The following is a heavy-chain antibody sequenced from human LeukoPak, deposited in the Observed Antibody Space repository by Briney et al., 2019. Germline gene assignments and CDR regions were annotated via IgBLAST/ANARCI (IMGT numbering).Heavy chain of an antibody. Sequence: GESLKISCKGSGYSFTSYWIGWVRQMPGKGLEWMGIIYPGDSDTRYSPSFQGQVTISADKSISTAYLQWSSLKASDTAMYYCARHVVLAASSHYYYMDVWGKGTTVTVSS. CDR2: IYPGDSDT. J-gene: IGHJ6*03. CDR1: GYSFTSYW. D-gene: IGHD2-15*01. CDR3: ARHVVLAASSHYYYMDV. V-gene: IGHV5-51*01.